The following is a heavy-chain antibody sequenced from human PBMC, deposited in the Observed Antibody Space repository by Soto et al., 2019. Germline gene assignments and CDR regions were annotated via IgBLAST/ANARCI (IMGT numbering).Heavy chain of an antibody. Sequence: GGSLRLSCAASGFPFSSYGMHWVRQAPGKGLDWVAVIWYDGSNKDYADSVKGRFIISGDNSKNTLFLQMNNLRVDDTAVYYCASSINWGQGTLVTVSS. CDR1: GFPFSSYG. CDR2: IWYDGSNK. CDR3: ASSIN. V-gene: IGHV3-33*01. J-gene: IGHJ1*01.